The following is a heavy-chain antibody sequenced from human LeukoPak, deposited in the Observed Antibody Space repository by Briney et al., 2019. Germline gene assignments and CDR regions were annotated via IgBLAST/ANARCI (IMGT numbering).Heavy chain of an antibody. Sequence: GGSLRLSCAASGFTFSSYSMNWVRQAPGKGLEWVSSISSSSSYIYYADSVKGRFTISRDNAKNSLYLQMNSLRAEDTAVYYCARGATYYYDSSGYGSFDIWGQGTMVTVSS. CDR1: GFTFSSYS. D-gene: IGHD3-22*01. CDR3: ARGATYYYDSSGYGSFDI. J-gene: IGHJ3*02. CDR2: ISSSSSYI. V-gene: IGHV3-21*01.